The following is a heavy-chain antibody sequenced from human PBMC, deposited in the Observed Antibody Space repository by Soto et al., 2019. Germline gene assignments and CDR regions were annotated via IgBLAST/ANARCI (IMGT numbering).Heavy chain of an antibody. J-gene: IGHJ4*02. CDR2: ISAYNGNT. V-gene: IGHV1-18*01. Sequence: GASVKVSCKASGYTFTSYGISWVRQAPGQVLEWMGWISAYNGNTNYAQKLQGRVTMTTDTSTSTAYMELRSLRSDDTAVYYCARFLLGYYDSSGYPDYWGQGTLVTVS. CDR1: GYTFTSYG. D-gene: IGHD3-22*01. CDR3: ARFLLGYYDSSGYPDY.